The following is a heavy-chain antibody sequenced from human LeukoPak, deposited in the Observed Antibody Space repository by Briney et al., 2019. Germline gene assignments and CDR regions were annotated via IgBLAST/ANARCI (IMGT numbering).Heavy chain of an antibody. V-gene: IGHV3-23*01. CDR1: GFPLSSYA. D-gene: IGHD6-19*01. Sequence: GGSLRLSCAASGFPLSSYAMSWVRQAPGKGLEWVSAISGSGGSTYYADSVKGRFTISRDNSKNTLYLQMNSLRAEDTAVYYCAKGHSSGWYRGVSVDYWGQGTLVTVSS. CDR3: AKGHSSGWYRGVSVDY. CDR2: ISGSGGST. J-gene: IGHJ4*02.